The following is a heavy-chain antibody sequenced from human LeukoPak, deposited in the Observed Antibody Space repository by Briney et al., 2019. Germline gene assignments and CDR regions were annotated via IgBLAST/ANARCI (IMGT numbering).Heavy chain of an antibody. J-gene: IGHJ4*02. CDR2: ISSIGSTI. Sequence: VGSLRLSCAASGFTFSSYEMSWVRQAPGEGLERGSYISSIGSTIYYPDSVRGGFTIPRDNAKSSLYLKMNSLRAEDTAVYYCARDSRYYGSGSYLLSDYWGQGTLVTVSS. V-gene: IGHV3-48*03. D-gene: IGHD3-10*01. CDR1: GFTFSSYE. CDR3: ARDSRYYGSGSYLLSDY.